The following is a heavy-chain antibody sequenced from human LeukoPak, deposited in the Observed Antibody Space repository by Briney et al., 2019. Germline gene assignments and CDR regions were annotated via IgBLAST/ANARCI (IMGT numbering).Heavy chain of an antibody. CDR3: AKKHCGSTGCHTDY. Sequence: GGSLRLSCAASGFTFSSYAMSWVRQAPGKGLEWVSATSGSGGSTYYADSVKGRFTISRDNSKNTLYLQMNSLRAEDTAVYYCAKKHCGSTGCHTDYWGQGTLVTVSS. CDR1: GFTFSSYA. D-gene: IGHD2-2*02. CDR2: TSGSGGST. V-gene: IGHV3-23*01. J-gene: IGHJ4*02.